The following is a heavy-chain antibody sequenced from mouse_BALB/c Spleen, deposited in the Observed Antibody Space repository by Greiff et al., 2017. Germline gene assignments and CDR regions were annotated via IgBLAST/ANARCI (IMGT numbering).Heavy chain of an antibody. CDR3: VGDGSSYGWYFDV. D-gene: IGHD1-1*01. J-gene: IGHJ1*01. V-gene: IGHV10-1*02. CDR2: IRSKSNNYAT. Sequence: EVMLVESGGGLVQPKGSLKLSCAASGFTFNTYAMNWVRQAPGKGLEWVARIRSKSNNYATYYADSVKDRFTISRDDSQSMLYLQMNNLKTEDTAMYYCVGDGSSYGWYFDVWGAGTTVTVSS. CDR1: GFTFNTYA.